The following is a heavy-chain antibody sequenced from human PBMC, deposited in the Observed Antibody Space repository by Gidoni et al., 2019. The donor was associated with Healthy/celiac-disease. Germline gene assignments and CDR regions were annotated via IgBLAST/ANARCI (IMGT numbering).Heavy chain of an antibody. V-gene: IGHV1-69*01. D-gene: IGHD1-26*01. CDR1: GGTFSSYA. CDR2: IIPIFGTA. CDR3: ARPVDLHGELNF. Sequence: QVQLVQSGAEVKKPGSSVKVSCRAAGGTFSSYAISWVRQAPGQGLEWMGGIIPIFGTANYAQKFQGRVTITADESTSTAYMELSSLRSEVTAVYSCARPVDLHGELNFWGQGTLVTVSS. J-gene: IGHJ4*02.